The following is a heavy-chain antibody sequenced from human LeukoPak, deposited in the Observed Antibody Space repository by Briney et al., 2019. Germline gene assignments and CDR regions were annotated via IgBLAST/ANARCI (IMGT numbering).Heavy chain of an antibody. Sequence: GGSLRLSCAAAGFTFSSYGMHWVRQTPGKGLEWVALISFDGSMEYYADSVKGRLTISRDNSKNTLFLQMNSLRPEDTAVYYCAKDSDIAVAGSDDALDVWGQGTMVTVSS. CDR1: GFTFSSYG. D-gene: IGHD6-19*01. J-gene: IGHJ3*01. CDR2: ISFDGSME. V-gene: IGHV3-30*18. CDR3: AKDSDIAVAGSDDALDV.